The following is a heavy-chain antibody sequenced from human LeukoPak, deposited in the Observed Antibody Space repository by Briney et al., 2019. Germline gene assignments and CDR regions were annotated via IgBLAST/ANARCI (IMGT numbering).Heavy chain of an antibody. D-gene: IGHD3-16*02. CDR1: GYTFTDYA. J-gene: IGHJ5*02. V-gene: IGHV7-4-1*02. Sequence: ASVKVSCKASGYTFTDYAINWVRQAPGQGLEWMGWIHPNTGNPTYAQGFTGRFVFSLDTSVGTTYLQISSLQAEDTAVYYCARAYQSLGGLSLPDHWGQGTLVTVSS. CDR2: IHPNTGNP. CDR3: ARAYQSLGGLSLPDH.